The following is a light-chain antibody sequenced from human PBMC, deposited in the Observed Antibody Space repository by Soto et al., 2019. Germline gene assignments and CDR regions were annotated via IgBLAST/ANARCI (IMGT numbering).Light chain of an antibody. Sequence: DIQMTQPPSTLSASVGDRFTMTCRASQSIRSWLAWYQQKPGKAPKVLIYDASSLESGVPSRFSGSGSGTEFTLTISSLQPDDFATYYCQHNNGYSWTFGQGTKVDIK. J-gene: IGKJ1*01. CDR3: QHNNGYSWT. CDR2: DAS. CDR1: QSIRSW. V-gene: IGKV1-5*01.